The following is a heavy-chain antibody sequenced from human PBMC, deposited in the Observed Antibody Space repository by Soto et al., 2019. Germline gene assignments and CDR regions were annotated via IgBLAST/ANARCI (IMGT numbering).Heavy chain of an antibody. CDR1: GGTFSSYT. Sequence: QVQLVQSGAEVKKPGSSVKVSCKASGGTFSSYTISWVRQAPGQGREWMGGIIPIFGTANYAQKFQGRVTITADESTSTAYMELSSLRSEDTAVYYCARRATVTKMPGWFDPWGQGTLVTVSS. J-gene: IGHJ5*02. V-gene: IGHV1-69*12. CDR3: ARRATVTKMPGWFDP. CDR2: IIPIFGTA. D-gene: IGHD4-17*01.